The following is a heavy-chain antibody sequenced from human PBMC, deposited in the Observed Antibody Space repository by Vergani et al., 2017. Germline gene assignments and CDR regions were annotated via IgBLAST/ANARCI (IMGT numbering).Heavy chain of an antibody. D-gene: IGHD6-19*01. CDR2: IRYDGSNK. J-gene: IGHJ3*02. V-gene: IGHV3-30*02. Sequence: QVQLVESGGGVVQPGGSLRPSCAASGFTFSSYGIHWVRQAPGKGLEWVAFIRYDGSNKYYADSVKGRFTISRDNSKNTMYLQMNSLRAEDTAVYYCARDPIAVAGTADAFDIWGQGTMVTVSS. CDR3: ARDPIAVAGTADAFDI. CDR1: GFTFSSYG.